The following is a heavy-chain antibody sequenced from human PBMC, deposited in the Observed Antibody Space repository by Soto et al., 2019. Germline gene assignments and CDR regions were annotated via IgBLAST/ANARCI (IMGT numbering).Heavy chain of an antibody. CDR2: IYSSENT. CDR3: AILNVYCISTNCHGHYGMDV. CDR1: GGSVSSSSYS. D-gene: IGHD2-2*01. Sequence: PSETLSLTCTVSGGSVSSSSYSWGWIRQSPGKGLEWIGTIYSSENTYYNPSLLSRVTISVDTSKNEFSLRLSSVTAADTAVYYFAILNVYCISTNCHGHYGMDVWGQGTTVTVSS. V-gene: IGHV4-39*01. J-gene: IGHJ6*02.